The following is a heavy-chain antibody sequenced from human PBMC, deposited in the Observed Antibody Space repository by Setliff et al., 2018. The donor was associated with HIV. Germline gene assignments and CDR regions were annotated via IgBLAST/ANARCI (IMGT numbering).Heavy chain of an antibody. CDR2: IIPIFGTT. Sequence: KVSCKASGGTFSSFAINWVRQAPGQGLEWMGGIIPIFGTTNYAPRFHGRVTITADESTNTAYMELNSLRSEDTAFYYCTLGYCSVGSCYSVDFDYWGQGTLVTVSS. J-gene: IGHJ4*02. CDR1: GGTFSSFA. CDR3: TLGYCSVGSCYSVDFDY. D-gene: IGHD2-15*01. V-gene: IGHV1-69*01.